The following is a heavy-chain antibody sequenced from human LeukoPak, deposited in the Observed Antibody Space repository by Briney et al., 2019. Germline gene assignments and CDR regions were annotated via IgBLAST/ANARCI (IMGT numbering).Heavy chain of an antibody. CDR3: ATIFNRGVYGGIDY. D-gene: IGHD4-23*01. CDR1: GFTFSSYS. Sequence: GGSLRLSCAASGFTFSSYSMNWVRQAPGKGLEWVSYISSSSSTIYYADSVKGRFTISRDNAKNSLYLQMNSLRAEDTAVYYCATIFNRGVYGGIDYWGQGTLVTVSS. V-gene: IGHV3-48*01. J-gene: IGHJ4*02. CDR2: ISSSSSTI.